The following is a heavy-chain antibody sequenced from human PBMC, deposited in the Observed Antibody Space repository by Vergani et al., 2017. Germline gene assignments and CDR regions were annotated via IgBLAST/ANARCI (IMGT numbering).Heavy chain of an antibody. D-gene: IGHD3-10*01. CDR3: ARAHIIGPPDY. J-gene: IGHJ4*02. CDR2: INHSGST. V-gene: IGHV4-34*01. Sequence: QVQLQQWGAGLLKPSETLSLTCAVYGGSFSGYYWSWIRQPPGKGLEWIGEINHSGSTNYNPSLKSRVTISVDTSKNQFSLKLSSVTAADTAVYYCARAHIIGPPDYWGQGTLVTVSS. CDR1: GGSFSGYY.